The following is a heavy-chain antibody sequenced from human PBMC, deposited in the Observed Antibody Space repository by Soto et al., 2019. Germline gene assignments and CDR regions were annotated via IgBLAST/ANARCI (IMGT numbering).Heavy chain of an antibody. CDR1: GFTFSSYA. J-gene: IGHJ4*02. V-gene: IGHV3-23*01. CDR2: ISGSGGST. CDR3: AKVPFLEWLLYRFDY. D-gene: IGHD3-3*01. Sequence: GGSLRLSCAASGFTFSSYAMSWARQAPGKGLEWVSAISGSGGSTYYADSVKGRFTISRDNSKNTLYLQMNSLRAEDTAVYYCAKVPFLEWLLYRFDYWGQGTLVTVSS.